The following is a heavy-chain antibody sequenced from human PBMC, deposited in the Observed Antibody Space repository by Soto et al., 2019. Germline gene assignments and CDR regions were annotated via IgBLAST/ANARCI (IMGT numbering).Heavy chain of an antibody. CDR1: GFTFSSYA. CDR3: AKDGRGYNGNDSSDY. V-gene: IGHV3-23*01. Sequence: EVQLLESGGSLVQPGGSLRLSCAASGFTFSSYAMSWVRQAPGKGLEWVSAIIGRGTSTYYADSVKGRLTISRDNSKSTLYLQMNSLRAEDTAVYYCAKDGRGYNGNDSSDYWGQGTLVTVAS. D-gene: IGHD1-1*01. J-gene: IGHJ4*02. CDR2: IIGRGTST.